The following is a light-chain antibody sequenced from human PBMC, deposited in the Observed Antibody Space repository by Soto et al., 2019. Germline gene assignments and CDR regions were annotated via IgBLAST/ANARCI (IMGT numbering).Light chain of an antibody. CDR2: DTS. V-gene: IGKV3-15*01. Sequence: EIVLTQSPATLSLSPGERATLSCRASQSVTKYLAWYQHKPGQTPRLLIYDTSTRATGVPARFSGSRSGPEFTLTINSLQSEDFAIYYCQPYNNWPLTFGGGTKVDIK. CDR3: QPYNNWPLT. CDR1: QSVTKY. J-gene: IGKJ4*01.